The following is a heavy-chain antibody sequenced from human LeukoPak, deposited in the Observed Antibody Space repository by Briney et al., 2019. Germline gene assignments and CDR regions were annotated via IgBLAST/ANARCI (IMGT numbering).Heavy chain of an antibody. CDR2: INHSGST. J-gene: IGHJ6*02. CDR3: ARGLPTSSSSDYYYGMDV. CDR1: GGSFSGYY. V-gene: IGHV4-34*01. Sequence: SETLSLTCAVYGGSFSGYYWSWIRQPPGKGLEWIGEINHSGSTNYNPSLKSRVTISVDTSKNQFSLKLSSVTAADTAVYYCARGLPTSSSSDYYYGMDVWGQGTTVTVSS. D-gene: IGHD6-6*01.